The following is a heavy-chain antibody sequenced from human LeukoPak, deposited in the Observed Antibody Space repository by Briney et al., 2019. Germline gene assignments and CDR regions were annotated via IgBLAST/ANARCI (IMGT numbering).Heavy chain of an antibody. V-gene: IGHV4-34*01. CDR2: INHSGST. J-gene: IGHJ4*02. D-gene: IGHD6-19*01. Sequence: PSETLSLTCTVSGGSISGYYWSWIRQPPGKGLEWIGEINHSGSTNYNPSLKSRVTISVDTSKNQFSLKLSSVTAADTAVYYCARHHKGIAVAAPYYFDYWGQGTLVTVSS. CDR3: ARHHKGIAVAAPYYFDY. CDR1: GGSISGYY.